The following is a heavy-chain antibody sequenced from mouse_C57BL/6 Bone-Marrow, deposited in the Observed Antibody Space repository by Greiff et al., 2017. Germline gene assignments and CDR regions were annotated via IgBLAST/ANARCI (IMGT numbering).Heavy chain of an antibody. CDR1: GYTFTSYG. CDR3: ARGFTAVQYWYFDV. D-gene: IGHD1-1*01. J-gene: IGHJ1*03. V-gene: IGHV1-81*01. Sequence: QVQLQQSGAELARPGASVKLSCKASGYTFTSYGIRWVKQRTGQGLEWIGEIYPRSGNTYYNEKFKGKATLTADKSSSTAYVELRSLTSEDSAVYFCARGFTAVQYWYFDVWGTGTTVTVSS. CDR2: IYPRSGNT.